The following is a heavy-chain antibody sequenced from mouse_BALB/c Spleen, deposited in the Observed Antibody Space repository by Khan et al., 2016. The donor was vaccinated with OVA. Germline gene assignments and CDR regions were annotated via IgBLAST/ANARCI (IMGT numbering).Heavy chain of an antibody. CDR1: GYTFTDFT. Sequence: QVQLKQSGAELVRPGVSVKISCKGSGYTFTDFTMHWVKQSHAKSLEWIGVVNTYYGDATYNQKFKGKATMTVDKSSTTAYMELARLTSEDSAIYWGARGGGGYRFAYWGQGTLVTVSA. D-gene: IGHD1-3*01. CDR3: ARGGGGYRFAY. J-gene: IGHJ3*01. CDR2: VNTYYGDA. V-gene: IGHV1S137*01.